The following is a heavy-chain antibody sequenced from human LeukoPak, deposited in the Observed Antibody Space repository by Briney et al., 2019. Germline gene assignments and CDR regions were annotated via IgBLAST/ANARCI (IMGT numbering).Heavy chain of an antibody. Sequence: GGSLRLSCAASGFTFSSDSMNWGRQAPGKGLEWVSSISSSSYIYYADSVKGRFTISRDNAKNSLYLQMNSLRAEDTAVYYCARDRGAGFWSGQTYFDYWGQGTLVTVSS. D-gene: IGHD3-3*01. CDR3: ARDRGAGFWSGQTYFDY. V-gene: IGHV3-21*01. CDR1: GFTFSSDS. J-gene: IGHJ4*02. CDR2: ISSSSYI.